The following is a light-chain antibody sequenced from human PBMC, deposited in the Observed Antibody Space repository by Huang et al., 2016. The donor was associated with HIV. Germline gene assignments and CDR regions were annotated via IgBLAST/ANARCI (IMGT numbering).Light chain of an antibody. Sequence: DIQMTQSPSSLSASVGDRVTITCRASQSISSYLNWYQQKPGKAPNLLIYAASSLQSGVPSRFSGSGSGTDFTLTISSLQPEDFATYFCQQSYRTPPTFDQGTKVEIK. CDR2: AAS. CDR3: QQSYRTPPT. CDR1: QSISSY. J-gene: IGKJ1*01. V-gene: IGKV1-39*01.